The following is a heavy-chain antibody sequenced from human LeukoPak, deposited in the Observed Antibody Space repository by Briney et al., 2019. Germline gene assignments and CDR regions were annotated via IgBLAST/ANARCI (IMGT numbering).Heavy chain of an antibody. CDR2: IYYSGST. D-gene: IGHD3-10*01. Sequence: SETLSLTCTVSGGSISSSSYYWGWIPQPPGKGLEWIESIYYSGSTYYNPSLKSRVTISVDTSKNQFSLKLSSVTAADTAVYYCARRSMVRGVILFDYWGQGILVTVSS. J-gene: IGHJ4*02. CDR3: ARRSMVRGVILFDY. V-gene: IGHV4-39*01. CDR1: GGSISSSSYY.